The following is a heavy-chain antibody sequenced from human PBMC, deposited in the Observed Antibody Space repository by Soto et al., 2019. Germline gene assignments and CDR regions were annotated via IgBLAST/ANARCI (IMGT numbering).Heavy chain of an antibody. V-gene: IGHV3-21*01. Sequence: EVQLVESGGGLVKPGGSLRLSCAASGFTFSSYSMNWVRQAPGKGLEWVSSISSSSSYIYYADSVKGRFTISRDNAKNSLYLQMNSLRAEDTAVYYCARVSSTTVTLRMAFDIWGQGTMVTVSS. CDR2: ISSSSSYI. CDR3: ARVSSTTVTLRMAFDI. CDR1: GFTFSSYS. J-gene: IGHJ3*02. D-gene: IGHD4-17*01.